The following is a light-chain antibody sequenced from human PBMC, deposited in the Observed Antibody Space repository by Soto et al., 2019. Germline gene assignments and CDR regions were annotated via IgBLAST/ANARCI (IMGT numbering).Light chain of an antibody. CDR2: GAS. Sequence: IWWPPHPPTLSVSLGQSPPLSYRGSQSVSSNYLAWYQHKPGQAPRLLIYGASSRATGIPERFSGSGSGTDFTLTLSRLKPGDFAVFYCQQYGSSPPTLGQGTKVDI. CDR1: QSVSSNY. CDR3: QQYGSSPPT. J-gene: IGKJ1*01. V-gene: IGKV3-20*01.